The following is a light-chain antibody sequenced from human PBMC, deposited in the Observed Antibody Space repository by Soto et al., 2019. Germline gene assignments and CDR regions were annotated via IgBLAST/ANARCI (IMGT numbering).Light chain of an antibody. V-gene: IGKV1-39*01. CDR1: QSISRW. J-gene: IGKJ4*01. CDR3: QQSYSTPT. Sequence: DIQMTQSPSTLSGSVGDRVTITCRASQSISRWLAWYQQKPGEAPILLIYAGSSLQSGVPSRFGGSGSGTDFTLTITSLQPEDFATYYCQQSYSTPTFGGGTKV. CDR2: AGS.